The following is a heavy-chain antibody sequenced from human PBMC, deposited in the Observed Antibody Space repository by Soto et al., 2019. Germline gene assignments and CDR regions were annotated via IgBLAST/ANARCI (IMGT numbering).Heavy chain of an antibody. D-gene: IGHD5-12*01. CDR1: GGSISSGGYS. V-gene: IGHV4-30-2*02. Sequence: SETLSLTCAVSGGSISSGGYSWSWIRQPPGKGLEWIGYISHSGSTYYNPSLKSRVTISVDTSKNQFSLKLSSVTAADTAIYYCARLGYESPYNWFDPWGQGTLVTVSS. CDR2: ISHSGST. J-gene: IGHJ5*02. CDR3: ARLGYESPYNWFDP.